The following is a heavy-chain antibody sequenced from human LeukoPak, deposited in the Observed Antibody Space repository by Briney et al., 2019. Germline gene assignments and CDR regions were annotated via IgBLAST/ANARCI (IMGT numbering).Heavy chain of an antibody. CDR2: IRYDGSNK. J-gene: IGHJ4*02. CDR3: AKDSVAYDSRGYYFDY. Sequence: GGSLRLSCAASGFTFSTYGMHWVRQAPGKGLEWVAFIRYDGSNKYYADSVKGRFTISRDNSKNTLYLQMNSLRAEDTAVYYCAKDSVAYDSRGYYFDYWGQGTLVTVSS. D-gene: IGHD3-22*01. CDR1: GFTFSTYG. V-gene: IGHV3-30*02.